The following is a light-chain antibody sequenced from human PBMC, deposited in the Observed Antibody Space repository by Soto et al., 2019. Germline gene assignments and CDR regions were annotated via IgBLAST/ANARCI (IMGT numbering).Light chain of an antibody. CDR3: QQSYNTSPIT. V-gene: IGKV1-39*01. J-gene: IGKJ5*01. CDR2: AAS. Sequence: DIQMTQSPSSLSASVGDRVTMTCRASETISTFLNWYQHTPGKAPKLLIYAASHLQSGVPSRFSGSGSGTDFTLTISGLQPEDFASYYCQQSYNTSPITFGQGIRLEIK. CDR1: ETISTF.